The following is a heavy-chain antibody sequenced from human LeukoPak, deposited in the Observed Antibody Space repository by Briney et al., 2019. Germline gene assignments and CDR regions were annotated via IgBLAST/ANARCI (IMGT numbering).Heavy chain of an antibody. J-gene: IGHJ4*02. CDR2: IRSKAYGGTT. CDR3: TRGDGSGSF. D-gene: IGHD3-10*01. CDR1: GFTFGDYA. Sequence: GGSLRLSCTAPGFTFGDYAMSWVRQAPGKGLEWVGFIRSKAYGGTTEYAASVKGRFTISRDDSKSIAYLQIHSLKTEDTAVYYCTRGDGSGSFWGQGTLVTVSS. V-gene: IGHV3-49*04.